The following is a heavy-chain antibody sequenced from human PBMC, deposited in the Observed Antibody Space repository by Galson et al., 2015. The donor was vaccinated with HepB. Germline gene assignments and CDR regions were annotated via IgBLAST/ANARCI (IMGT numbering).Heavy chain of an antibody. V-gene: IGHV3-33*01. CDR2: IWYDGSNK. CDR1: GFTFSSYG. CDR3: ARDHSVAVISLNFDY. Sequence: SLRLSCAASGFTFSSYGMHWVRQAPGKGLEWVAVIWYDGSNKYYADSVKGRFSISRDNSKNRLYLQMSSLRAEDTAVYYCARDHSVAVISLNFDYWGQGTMVTVSS. J-gene: IGHJ4*02. D-gene: IGHD3-22*01.